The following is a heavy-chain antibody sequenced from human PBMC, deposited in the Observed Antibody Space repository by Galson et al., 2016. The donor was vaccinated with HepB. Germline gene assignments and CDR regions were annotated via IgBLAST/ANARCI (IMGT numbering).Heavy chain of an antibody. CDR3: ARARAGGYESYDY. D-gene: IGHD5-12*01. Sequence: RLSCAASGFAFSDYYMNWIRQPPGKGLEWVSYISTGGTYTNYADSVNGRFTISRDNAKNSLYLQMDSLRAEDTALYYCARARAGGYESYDYWGQGTLVTVSS. CDR2: ISTGGTYT. V-gene: IGHV3-11*05. CDR1: GFAFSDYY. J-gene: IGHJ4*02.